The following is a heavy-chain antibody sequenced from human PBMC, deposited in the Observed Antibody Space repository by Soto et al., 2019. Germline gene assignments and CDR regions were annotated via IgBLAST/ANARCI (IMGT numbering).Heavy chain of an antibody. CDR1: GYSFTSYW. CDR3: ARSRQQLDPEWFDP. V-gene: IGHV5-51*01. CDR2: IYPGDSDT. Sequence: PGASLKISCKGSGYSFTSYWIGWVRQMPGKGLEWMGIIYPGDSDTRYSPSFQGQVTISADKSISTAYLQWSSLKASDTAMYYCARSRQQLDPEWFDPWGQGTLVPVSA. J-gene: IGHJ5*02. D-gene: IGHD6-13*01.